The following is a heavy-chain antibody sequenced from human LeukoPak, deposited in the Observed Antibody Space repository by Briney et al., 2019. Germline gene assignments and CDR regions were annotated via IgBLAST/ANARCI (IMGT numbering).Heavy chain of an antibody. CDR3: ARGLSTYGYDY. D-gene: IGHD5-24*01. CDR2: ISHSGNT. V-gene: IGHV4-38-2*02. Sequence: PSETLSLTCIVSGYSISSSYYWGWIRQPPGKGLEWIGRISHSGNTFYSPSLKSRVTISVDTSKNHLSLKLSSVTAADTAVYYCARGLSTYGYDYWGQGTLVTVSS. CDR1: GYSISSSYY. J-gene: IGHJ4*02.